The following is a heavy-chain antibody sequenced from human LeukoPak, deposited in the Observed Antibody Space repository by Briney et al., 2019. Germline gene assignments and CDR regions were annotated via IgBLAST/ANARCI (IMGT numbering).Heavy chain of an antibody. D-gene: IGHD6-19*01. J-gene: IGHJ4*02. Sequence: PWGSLRLSCAASGFTFSSYEMNWVRQAPGKGLEWVSYISSSGSTIYYADSVKGRFTISRDNSKNSLYLQMNSLRTEDTALYYCAKDMGPFGSGWYGFDYWGQGTLVTVSS. CDR3: AKDMGPFGSGWYGFDY. V-gene: IGHV3-48*03. CDR2: ISSSGSTI. CDR1: GFTFSSYE.